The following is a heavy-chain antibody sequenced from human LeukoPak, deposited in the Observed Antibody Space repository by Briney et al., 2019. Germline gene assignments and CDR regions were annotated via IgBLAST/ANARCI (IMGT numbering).Heavy chain of an antibody. CDR1: GFTFSSYG. V-gene: IGHV3-33*01. Sequence: PGRSLRFSCAASGFTFSSYGMHWVRQAPGKGLEWVAVIWYDGSNKYYADSVKGRFTISRDNSKNTLYLQLNSLRAEDTAVYYCARDQGVDTIPRVYFDHWGQGTLVTVSS. J-gene: IGHJ4*02. D-gene: IGHD5-18*01. CDR2: IWYDGSNK. CDR3: ARDQGVDTIPRVYFDH.